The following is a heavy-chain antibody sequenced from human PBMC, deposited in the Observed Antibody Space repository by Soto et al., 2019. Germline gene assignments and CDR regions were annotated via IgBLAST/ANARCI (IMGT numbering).Heavy chain of an antibody. V-gene: IGHV4-59*08. CDR1: GWSINTYY. Sequence: PSETLSLTCTVSGWSINTYYWSWIRQPPGKGLEWIGYIYYSGSTNYNPSLKSRVTISVDTSKNQFSLKLSSVTAADTAVYYCARRYGYSFDYWGQGTLVTVSS. CDR3: ARRYGYSFDY. CDR2: IYYSGST. J-gene: IGHJ4*02. D-gene: IGHD1-1*01.